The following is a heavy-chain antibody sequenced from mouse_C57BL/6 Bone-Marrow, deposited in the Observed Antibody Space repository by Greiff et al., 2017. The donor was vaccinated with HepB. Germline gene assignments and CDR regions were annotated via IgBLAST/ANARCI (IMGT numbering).Heavy chain of an antibody. J-gene: IGHJ1*03. CDR1: GYTFTSYW. CDR3: ARKPPRPYWYFDV. CDR2: IDTSDSYT. V-gene: IGHV1-50*01. Sequence: QVQLQQPGAELVKPGASVKLSCKASGYTFTSYWMQWVNQRPGQGLEWIGEIDTSDSYTNYNKKFKGKATLTVDTSSSTAYMQLSSLTSEDSAVYYCARKPPRPYWYFDVWGTGTTVTVSS.